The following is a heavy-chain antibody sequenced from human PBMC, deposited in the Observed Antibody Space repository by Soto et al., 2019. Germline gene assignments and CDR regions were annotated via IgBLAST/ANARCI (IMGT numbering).Heavy chain of an antibody. J-gene: IGHJ6*02. CDR3: ARHGHNIYGFDV. V-gene: IGHV4-4*02. Sequence: QVQPQESGPGLVRPSDTLSLTCAVSGGSISSVHWWSWVRQSPGKGLEWIGEMHPSGSTNYNPSLKSRVTVSMDKPRNQFSLKMYSVTAADTAVYFCARHGHNIYGFDVWGRGTTVTVSS. CDR2: MHPSGST. CDR1: GGSISSVHW. D-gene: IGHD1-1*01.